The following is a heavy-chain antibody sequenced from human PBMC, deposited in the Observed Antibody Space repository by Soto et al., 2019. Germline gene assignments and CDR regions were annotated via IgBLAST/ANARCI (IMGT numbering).Heavy chain of an antibody. V-gene: IGHV1-18*04. J-gene: IGHJ5*02. CDR2: ISAYNGNT. D-gene: IGHD6-13*01. CDR1: GYTFTSYG. Sequence: ASVKVSCKASGYTFTSYGISWVRQAPGQGLEWMGWISAYNGNTNYAQKLQGRVTMTTDTSTSTAYMELRSLRSDDTAVYYCARIPRRIAAAHNWFDPWGQGTLVTVSS. CDR3: ARIPRRIAAAHNWFDP.